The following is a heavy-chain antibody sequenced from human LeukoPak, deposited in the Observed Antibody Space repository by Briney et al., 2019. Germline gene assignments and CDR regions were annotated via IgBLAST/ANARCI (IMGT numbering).Heavy chain of an antibody. CDR1: GFTFDDYG. CDR3: ARTGDYDFWSPFDY. V-gene: IGHV3-20*04. J-gene: IGHJ4*02. D-gene: IGHD3-3*01. Sequence: GGSLRLSCAASGFTFDDYGMSWVRQAPGKGLEWVSGINWNGGSTGYADSVKGRFTISRDNAKNSLHLQMNSLRAEDAALYYCARTGDYDFWSPFDYWGQGTLVTVSS. CDR2: INWNGGST.